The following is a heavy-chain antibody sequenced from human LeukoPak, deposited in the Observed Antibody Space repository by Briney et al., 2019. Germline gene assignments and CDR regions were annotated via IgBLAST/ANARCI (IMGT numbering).Heavy chain of an antibody. J-gene: IGHJ4*02. Sequence: SGPALVKPTQTLTLTCTFSGFSLSTSGMCVSWIRQPPGKALEWLALIYWDDDKRYSPSLKSRLTITKDTSKNQVVLTMTNMDPVDSATYYCAHLSLGELSLYCFDYWGQGTLVTVSS. V-gene: IGHV2-5*08. D-gene: IGHD3-16*02. CDR2: IYWDDDK. CDR3: AHLSLGELSLYCFDY. CDR1: GFSLSTSGMC.